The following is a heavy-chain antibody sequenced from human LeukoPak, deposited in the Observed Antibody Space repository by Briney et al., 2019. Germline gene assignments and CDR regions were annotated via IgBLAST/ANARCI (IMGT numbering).Heavy chain of an antibody. D-gene: IGHD4-23*01. CDR3: AREGLRWSLGH. V-gene: IGHV4-30-4*08. CDR1: GGSISSGDYY. CDR2: IYYSGST. Sequence: SETLSLTCTVSGGSISSGDYYWSWIRQTPGRGLEWIGYIYYSGSTFYNPSLKSRVTISLDTSKNQFSLNLSSVTAADTAVYYCAREGLRWSLGHWGQGTLVTVSS. J-gene: IGHJ1*01.